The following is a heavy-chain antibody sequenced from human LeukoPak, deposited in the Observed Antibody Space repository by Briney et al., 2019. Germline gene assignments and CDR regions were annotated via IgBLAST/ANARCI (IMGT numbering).Heavy chain of an antibody. CDR3: ARDSSGYYYNGAFDI. CDR2: IYYSGST. CDR1: GGSISSYY. V-gene: IGHV4-59*01. Sequence: PSETLSLTCTVSGGSISSYYWSWIRQPPGKGLEWIGYIYYSGSTNYNPSLKSRVTISVDTSKNQFSLKLSSVTAADTAVYYCARDSSGYYYNGAFDIWGQGTMVTVSS. D-gene: IGHD3-22*01. J-gene: IGHJ3*02.